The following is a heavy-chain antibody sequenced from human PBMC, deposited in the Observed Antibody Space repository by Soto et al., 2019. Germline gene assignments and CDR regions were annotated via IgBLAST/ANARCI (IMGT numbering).Heavy chain of an antibody. V-gene: IGHV4-30-2*01. D-gene: IGHD5-18*01. CDR2: IYHSGST. CDR1: GGSISSGGYS. Sequence: SETLSLTCAVSGGSISSGGYSWSWIRQPPGKGLEWIGYIYHSGSTYYNPSLKSRVTISVDRSKNQFSLKLSSVTAADTAVYYCARGCYSYGYVSYYYGMDVWGQGTTVTVSS. CDR3: ARGCYSYGYVSYYYGMDV. J-gene: IGHJ6*02.